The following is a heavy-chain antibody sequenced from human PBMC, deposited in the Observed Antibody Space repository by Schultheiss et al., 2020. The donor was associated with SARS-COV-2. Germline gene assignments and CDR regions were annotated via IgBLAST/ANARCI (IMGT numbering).Heavy chain of an antibody. CDR2: ISGSGGST. CDR1: GFTFSSYS. V-gene: IGHV3-23*01. J-gene: IGHJ6*02. Sequence: GGSLRLPCAASGFTFSSYSMNWVRQAPGKGLEWVSAISGSGGSTYYADSVKGRFTISRDNSKNTLYLQMNSLRAEDTAVYYCARGNYYGMDVWGQGTTVTVSS. CDR3: ARGNYYGMDV.